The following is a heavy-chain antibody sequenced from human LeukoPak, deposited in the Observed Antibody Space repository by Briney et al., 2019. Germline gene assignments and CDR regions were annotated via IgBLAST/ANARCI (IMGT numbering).Heavy chain of an antibody. CDR2: IFHSGST. V-gene: IGHV4-38-2*01. CDR1: GYSISSGYY. CDR3: ARRPRYSSGWYSVDYYYYTDV. Sequence: SETLSLTCAVCGYSISSGYYWVWIRQPPGKGLEGIGSIFHSGSTYYNPSLQSRVTISLDTSKNQFSLKLSSVTAADTAVHYCARRPRYSSGWYSVDYYYYTDVWGKGTTVTVSS. D-gene: IGHD6-19*01. J-gene: IGHJ6*03.